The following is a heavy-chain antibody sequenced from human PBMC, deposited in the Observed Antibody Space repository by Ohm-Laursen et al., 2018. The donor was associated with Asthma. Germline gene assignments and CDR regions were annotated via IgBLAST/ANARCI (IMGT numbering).Heavy chain of an antibody. V-gene: IGHV3-30*03. CDR1: GFTFSSYS. J-gene: IGHJ6*02. CDR2: ISYDGSNK. D-gene: IGHD6-13*01. CDR3: ARDPYYSSSWIYYYYGMDV. Sequence: SLRLSCSASGFTFSSYSMNWVRQAPGKGLERVAVISYDGSNKYYADSVKGRFTISRDNSKNTLYLQMNSLRAEDTAVYYCARDPYYSSSWIYYYYGMDVWGQGTTVTVSS.